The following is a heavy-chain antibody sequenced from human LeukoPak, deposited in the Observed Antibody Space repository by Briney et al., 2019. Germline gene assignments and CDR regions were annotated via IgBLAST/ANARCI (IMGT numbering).Heavy chain of an antibody. Sequence: PGGSLRLSCAASGFTFSESWMSWVRQAPGKGLEWVADIKDDGSEKEYVDAVKGRFTISRDNAKNSLYLQMTSLRAEDTGVYYCATYTNWVAGDIWGQGTTVFVSS. CDR3: ATYTNWVAGDI. J-gene: IGHJ6*02. CDR2: IKDDGSEK. V-gene: IGHV3-7*01. CDR1: GFTFSESW. D-gene: IGHD7-27*01.